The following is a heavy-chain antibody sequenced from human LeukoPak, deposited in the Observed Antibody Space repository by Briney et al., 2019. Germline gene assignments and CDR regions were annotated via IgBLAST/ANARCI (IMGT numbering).Heavy chain of an antibody. Sequence: GGSLRLSCAASGFTFSSYAMSWVRQAPGKGLEWVSAISGSGGSTYYADSVKGRFTISRDNAKSSLYLQMNSLRAEDTAVYYCARGNMIRVEGEVYWGQGTLVTVSS. J-gene: IGHJ4*02. V-gene: IGHV3-23*01. CDR3: ARGNMIRVEGEVY. CDR2: ISGSGGST. CDR1: GFTFSSYA. D-gene: IGHD3-10*01.